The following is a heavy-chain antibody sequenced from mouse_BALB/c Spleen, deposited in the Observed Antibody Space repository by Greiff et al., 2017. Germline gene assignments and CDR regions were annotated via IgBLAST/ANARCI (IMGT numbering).Heavy chain of an antibody. CDR2: ISSGSSTI. CDR3: ARGYYGSSHAWFAY. CDR1: GFTFSSFG. J-gene: IGHJ3*01. Sequence: EVMLVESGGGLVQPGGSRKLSCAAPGFTFSSFGMHWVRQAPEKGLEWVAYISSGSSTIYYADTVKGRFTISRDNPKNTLFLQMTSLRSEDTAMYYCARGYYGSSHAWFAYWGQGTLVTVSA. D-gene: IGHD1-1*01. V-gene: IGHV5-17*02.